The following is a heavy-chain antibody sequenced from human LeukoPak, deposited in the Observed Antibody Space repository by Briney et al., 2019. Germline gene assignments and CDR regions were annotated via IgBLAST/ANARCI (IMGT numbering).Heavy chain of an antibody. CDR2: ITSNGGST. CDR3: ARGAEYNWFDP. CDR1: GFTFSNYA. J-gene: IGHJ5*02. V-gene: IGHV3-64*04. Sequence: GGSLRLSCSVSGFTFSNYAMHWVRQAPGKGLEYVSAITSNGGSTYYADSVKGRFTISRDNSKNTLYLQMNSLRAEDTAVYYCARGAEYNWFDPWGQGTLVTVSS.